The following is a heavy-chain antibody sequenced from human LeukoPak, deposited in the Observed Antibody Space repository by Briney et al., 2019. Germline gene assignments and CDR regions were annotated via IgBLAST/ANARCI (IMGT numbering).Heavy chain of an antibody. Sequence: PGGSLRLSCAASGFPFRSYVMSWVRQAPGKGLEWVSYINHNGETIYYADSVKGRFTISRDNGKNSLYLQMNSLRDEDTAVYYCAADSDWAFHYWGQGTRVTVSS. D-gene: IGHD2-21*02. CDR1: GFPFRSYV. CDR2: INHNGETI. CDR3: AADSDWAFHY. V-gene: IGHV3-48*02. J-gene: IGHJ4*02.